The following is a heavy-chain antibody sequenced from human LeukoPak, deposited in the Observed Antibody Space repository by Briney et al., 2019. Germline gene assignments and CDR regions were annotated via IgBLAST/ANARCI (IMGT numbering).Heavy chain of an antibody. CDR2: ISSNGGST. CDR3: ARGILTGYHDY. J-gene: IGHJ4*02. Sequence: PGGSLRLSCAASGFTFSSYAMHWVRQAPGKGLEYVSAISSNGGSTYYANSVKGRFTISRDNSKNTLYLQMGSLRAEDMAVYYCARGILTGYHDYWGQGTLVTVSS. D-gene: IGHD3-9*01. CDR1: GFTFSSYA. V-gene: IGHV3-64*01.